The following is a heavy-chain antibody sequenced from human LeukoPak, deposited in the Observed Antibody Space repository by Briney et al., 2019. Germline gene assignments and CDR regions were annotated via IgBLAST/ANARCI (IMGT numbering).Heavy chain of an antibody. V-gene: IGHV1-2*02. D-gene: IGHD1-26*01. CDR3: ARLGATTYDY. Sequence: ASVTVSFKASGYTFTIYYMHWVRQAPGQGLEWLGWLNPNSGDTKYAQNFEGRLTMTRDTSITTAYLDLGSLTSDDTAVYYCARLGATTYDYWGQGTLVTVSS. CDR1: GYTFTIYY. J-gene: IGHJ4*02. CDR2: LNPNSGDT.